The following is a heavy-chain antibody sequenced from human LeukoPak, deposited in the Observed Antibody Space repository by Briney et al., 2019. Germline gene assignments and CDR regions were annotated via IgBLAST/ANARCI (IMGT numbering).Heavy chain of an antibody. CDR2: ISGGASDI. D-gene: IGHD1-26*01. Sequence: GGSLRLSCAASGFTFSDYYMTWIRQAPGKGLEWVSYISGGASDIYYGDDVKGRFTIYRDNAKNSVYLQMNSLRAEDTAVYYCARGGALGMDVWRQGTTVTVSS. J-gene: IGHJ6*02. CDR3: ARGGALGMDV. CDR1: GFTFSDYY. V-gene: IGHV3-11*01.